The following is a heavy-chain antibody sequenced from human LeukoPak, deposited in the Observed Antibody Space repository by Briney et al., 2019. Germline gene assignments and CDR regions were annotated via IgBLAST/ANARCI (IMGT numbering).Heavy chain of an antibody. D-gene: IGHD3-22*01. V-gene: IGHV4-39*01. CDR2: IYYSGST. Sequence: SETLSLTCTVSGGSISSSYYWGWIRQPPGKGLEWIGSIYYSGSTYYNPSLKSRVTISVDTSKNQFSLKLSSVTAADTAVYYCARHRLSSGYYSDYWGQGTLVTVSS. CDR3: ARHRLSSGYYSDY. CDR1: GGSISSSYY. J-gene: IGHJ4*02.